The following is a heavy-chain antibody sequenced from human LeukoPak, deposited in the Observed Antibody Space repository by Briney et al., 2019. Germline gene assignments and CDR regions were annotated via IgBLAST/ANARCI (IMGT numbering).Heavy chain of an antibody. CDR1: GFIFSSYA. D-gene: IGHD1-26*01. Sequence: GGSLRLSCAASGFIFSSYAMSWVRQAPGKGLEWVSSFSGSGGNTYYADSVKGRFTISRDNSKNTLYLQMNSLKDEDTAVYYCAKGSGNYWWGNYFDYWGQGTLVTVSS. V-gene: IGHV3-23*01. J-gene: IGHJ4*02. CDR3: AKGSGNYWWGNYFDY. CDR2: FSGSGGNT.